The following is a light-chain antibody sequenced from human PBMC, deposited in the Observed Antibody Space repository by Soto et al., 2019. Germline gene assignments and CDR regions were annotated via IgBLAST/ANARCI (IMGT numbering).Light chain of an antibody. J-gene: IGKJ2*01. V-gene: IGKV3-11*01. CDR2: DVF. CDR1: QDISKY. CDR3: QQRTNWPPYT. Sequence: EIVLTQSPATLSLSPGERATLSCRASQDISKYLAWYQQKPGQAPRLLIYDVFNRATGIPARFSGSGSGTDFTLTISSLEPEDFAVYYCQQRTNWPPYTFGQGTKLEIK.